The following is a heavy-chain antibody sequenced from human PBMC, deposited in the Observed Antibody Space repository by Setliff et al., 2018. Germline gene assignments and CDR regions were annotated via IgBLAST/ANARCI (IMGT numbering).Heavy chain of an antibody. J-gene: IGHJ4*02. CDR2: ISDDGGRT. CDR3: AKCVKKFAHFDY. Sequence: PGGSLRLSCAASGFAFNNYPMGWVRQAPGKGLEWVSGISDDGGRTYYADSVKGRFTISRDNSKNTLYLQMSSLRAEDTAVYYCAKCVKKFAHFDYWGQGTLVTVSS. CDR1: GFAFNNYP. D-gene: IGHD3-16*01. V-gene: IGHV3-23*01.